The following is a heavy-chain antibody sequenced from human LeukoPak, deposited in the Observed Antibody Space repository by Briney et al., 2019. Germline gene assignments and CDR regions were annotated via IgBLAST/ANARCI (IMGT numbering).Heavy chain of an antibody. CDR1: GFTFSSYW. Sequence: GGSLRLSCAASGFTFSSYWMHWVRQVPGKGLVWVSCINSDGSSTSYADSVKGRFTISRDNAKNTLYLQMNSLRADDTAVYYCARDEGTGSFDYWGQGTLVTVSS. J-gene: IGHJ4*02. D-gene: IGHD1-1*01. CDR2: INSDGSST. CDR3: ARDEGTGSFDY. V-gene: IGHV3-74*01.